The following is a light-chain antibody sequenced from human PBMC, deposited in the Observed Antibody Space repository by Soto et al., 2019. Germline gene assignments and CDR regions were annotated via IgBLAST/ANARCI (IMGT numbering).Light chain of an antibody. CDR2: GAS. Sequence: EIVMTQSPATLSVSPGETATLSCRASQSVSSKLAWYQQKPGQAPRVLIYGASTRATGIPARFSGSGSGTEFTLTISSLQSEDFAVYYCQQYNDWPPTWTLGQGTRVEIK. CDR1: QSVSSK. V-gene: IGKV3-15*01. CDR3: QQYNDWPPTWT. J-gene: IGKJ1*01.